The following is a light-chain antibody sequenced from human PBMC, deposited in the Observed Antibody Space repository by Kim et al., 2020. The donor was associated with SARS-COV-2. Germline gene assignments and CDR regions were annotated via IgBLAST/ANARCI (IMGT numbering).Light chain of an antibody. V-gene: IGLV2-11*01. Sequence: QSALTQPRSVSGSPGQSVTISCTGTSSDVGGYNYVSWYQLHPGKAPKLMIYAVSKRPSGVPDRFSGSKSGNTASLTISGLQAEDEADYYCCSYTGTVRSKVFGTGTKVTVL. J-gene: IGLJ1*01. CDR2: AVS. CDR3: CSYTGTVRSKV. CDR1: SSDVGGYNY.